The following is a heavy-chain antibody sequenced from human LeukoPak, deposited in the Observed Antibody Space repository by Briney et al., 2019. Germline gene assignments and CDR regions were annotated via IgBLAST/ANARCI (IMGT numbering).Heavy chain of an antibody. J-gene: IGHJ6*02. Sequence: PSETLSLTCAVNGGPFHIYYWSWIRQPPGKGLEWIGYIYYSGSTNYNPSLKSRVTISVDTSKNQFSLKLSSVTAADTAVYYCARTSAAAGNYYYYGMDVWGQGTTVTVSS. CDR2: IYYSGST. CDR1: GGPFHIYY. V-gene: IGHV4-59*01. D-gene: IGHD6-13*01. CDR3: ARTSAAAGNYYYYGMDV.